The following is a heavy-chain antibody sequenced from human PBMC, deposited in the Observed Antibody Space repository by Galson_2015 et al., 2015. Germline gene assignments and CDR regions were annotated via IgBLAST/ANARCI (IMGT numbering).Heavy chain of an antibody. CDR3: ARVGFTPGFVMNDAFDI. V-gene: IGHV3-21*01. CDR2: ISSNSSYI. Sequence: SLRLSCAASGFTFSSYGMNWVRQAPGKGLEWVSSISSNSSYIYYADSVKGRFTISRDNAKNSLYLQMNSLRAEDTAVYYCARVGFTPGFVMNDAFDIWGQGTMVTVSS. J-gene: IGHJ3*02. CDR1: GFTFSSYG. D-gene: IGHD3-16*01.